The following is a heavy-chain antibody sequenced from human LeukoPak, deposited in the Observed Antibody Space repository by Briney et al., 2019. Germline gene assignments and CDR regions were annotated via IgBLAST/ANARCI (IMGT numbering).Heavy chain of an antibody. CDR2: IYYSGST. Sequence: SETLSLTCTVSGGSINSGDYYWSWIRQPPGKGLEWIGYIYYSGSTYYNPSLTSRVTISVDTSKNQFSLKLSSVTVADTAVYYCARIKGYCTNGVCYTILFDYWGQGTLVTVSS. D-gene: IGHD2-8*01. J-gene: IGHJ4*02. CDR1: GGSINSGDYY. CDR3: ARIKGYCTNGVCYTILFDY. V-gene: IGHV4-30-4*01.